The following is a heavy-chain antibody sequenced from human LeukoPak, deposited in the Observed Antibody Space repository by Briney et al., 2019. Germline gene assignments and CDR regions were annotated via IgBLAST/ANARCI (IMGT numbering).Heavy chain of an antibody. J-gene: IGHJ1*01. CDR3: VRDGNDGLNDWEY. Sequence: QPGGSLRLSCEASEFIFTDYWMTWARQAPGKGLEWVANTNKDGSEKWYVDSVKGRFTISRDNAKNSLYLQMNSLKAGDTALYYCVRDGNDGLNDWEYWGQGALVTVSS. CDR2: TNKDGSEK. D-gene: IGHD1-1*01. V-gene: IGHV3-7*03. CDR1: EFIFTDYW.